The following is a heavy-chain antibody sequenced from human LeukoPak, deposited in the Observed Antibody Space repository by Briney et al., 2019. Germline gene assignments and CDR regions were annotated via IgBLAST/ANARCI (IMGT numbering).Heavy chain of an antibody. V-gene: IGHV4-59*01. J-gene: IGHJ4*02. CDR1: GGSISSYY. CDR3: ARVSGPVCYFDY. Sequence: KSSETLSLTCTVSGGSISSYYWSWIRQPPGKGLEWIGYIYYSGSTNYNPSLKSRVTISVDTSKNQFSLKLSSVTAADTAVYYCARVSGPVCYFDYWGQGTLVTVSS. CDR2: IYYSGST. D-gene: IGHD1-14*01.